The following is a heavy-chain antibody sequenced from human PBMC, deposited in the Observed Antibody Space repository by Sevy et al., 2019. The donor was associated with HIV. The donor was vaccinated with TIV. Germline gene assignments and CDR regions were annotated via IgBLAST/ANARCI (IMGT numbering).Heavy chain of an antibody. CDR3: ARSLADYYYGMDV. J-gene: IGHJ6*02. V-gene: IGHV4-59*01. CDR1: GASISSYY. CDR2: IYYNGRT. Sequence: SETLSRTCTVSGASISSYYWSWIRQPPGKGLEWVGYIYYNGRTNYNPSLKSQVTISVDTSKNQFSLKLISVTAADTAVYYCARSLADYYYGMDVWGQGTTVTVSS.